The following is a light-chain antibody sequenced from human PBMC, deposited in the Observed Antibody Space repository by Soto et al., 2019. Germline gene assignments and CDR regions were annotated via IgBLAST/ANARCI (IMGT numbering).Light chain of an antibody. CDR1: ISNIGTNS. Sequence: QSVLTQPPSASVTPGRRVTISCSGDISNIGTNSVHWYQHLPGTAPKLVIYADSQRPSGVPDRFSGSKSGTSASLAISGLQSEDDADYLCAAWDDNLNGPLFGTGTKVTVL. J-gene: IGLJ1*01. V-gene: IGLV1-44*01. CDR3: AAWDDNLNGPL. CDR2: ADS.